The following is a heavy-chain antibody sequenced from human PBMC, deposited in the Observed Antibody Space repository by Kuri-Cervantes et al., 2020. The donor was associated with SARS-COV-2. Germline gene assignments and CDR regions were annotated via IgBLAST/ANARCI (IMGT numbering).Heavy chain of an antibody. J-gene: IGHJ5*02. CDR1: GFPFSYYA. CDR2: IGGSGGNT. CDR3: AKAGGIEIPAATNWFDP. Sequence: GESLKISCAVSGFPFSYYAMSWVRQAPGKGLEWVSGIGGSGGNTYYADSVKGRFTISRDNSKNTLYLQMTSLSAGDTAIYYCAKAGGIEIPAATNWFDPWGQGTLVTVSS. V-gene: IGHV3-23*01. D-gene: IGHD2-2*01.